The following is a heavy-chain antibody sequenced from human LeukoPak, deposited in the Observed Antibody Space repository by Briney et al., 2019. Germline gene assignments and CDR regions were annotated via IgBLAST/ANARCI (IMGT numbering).Heavy chain of an antibody. CDR3: ARPPPLRYCSGGSCPVGY. Sequence: GESLTISCKGSGYSFTSYWIGWVRQMPGKGLEWMGIIYPGDSDTRHSPSFQGQVTISADKSISTAYLQWSSLKASDTAMYYCARPPPLRYCSGGSCPVGYWGQGTLVTVSS. J-gene: IGHJ4*02. V-gene: IGHV5-51*01. CDR2: IYPGDSDT. CDR1: GYSFTSYW. D-gene: IGHD2-15*01.